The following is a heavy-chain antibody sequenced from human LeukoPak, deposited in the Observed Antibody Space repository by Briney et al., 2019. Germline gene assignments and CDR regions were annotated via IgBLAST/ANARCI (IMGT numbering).Heavy chain of an antibody. D-gene: IGHD1-1*01. Sequence: GGSLRLSCAASGFTLSTYAMSWVRQAPGKGLEWVSAISGSGDSPSYADSVKGRATISRDNSKNTLYLQMSSLRAEDTAVYYCAKLVDWNYFDYWGQGTLVTVSS. V-gene: IGHV3-23*01. CDR3: AKLVDWNYFDY. CDR2: ISGSGDSP. J-gene: IGHJ4*02. CDR1: GFTLSTYA.